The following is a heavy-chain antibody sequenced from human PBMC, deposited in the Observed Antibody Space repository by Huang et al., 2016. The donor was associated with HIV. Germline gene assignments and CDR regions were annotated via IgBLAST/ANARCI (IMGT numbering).Heavy chain of an antibody. CDR1: GFTFSSSA. CDR3: AKRLPPVAPFAY. J-gene: IGHJ4*02. CDR2: SSCSGNTT. V-gene: IGHV3-23*01. Sequence: EVQLLESGGGLVQPGGSLRLSCAASGFTFSSSALSGVSQAPGNGVGWCAASSCSGNTTYYADSVNGRFTISRDNSKNTLYLQMNSLRAEDTAVYYCAKRLPPVAPFAYWGQGTLVTVSS. D-gene: IGHD6-19*01.